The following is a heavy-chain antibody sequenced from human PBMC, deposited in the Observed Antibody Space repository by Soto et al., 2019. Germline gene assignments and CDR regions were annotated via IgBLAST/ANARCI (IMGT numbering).Heavy chain of an antibody. D-gene: IGHD6-19*01. CDR3: ARWLEIRYYFDY. CDR2: INHSGST. CDR1: GGSFSGYS. J-gene: IGHJ4*02. Sequence: QVQLQQWGAGLLKPSETLSLTCAVYGGSFSGYSWSWIRQPPAKGLEWIGEINHSGSTHNNPSLKSGTTISVDSSNNQFAMELSSVTAADTAVYYGARWLEIRYYFDYWGQGTLVIVSS. V-gene: IGHV4-34*04.